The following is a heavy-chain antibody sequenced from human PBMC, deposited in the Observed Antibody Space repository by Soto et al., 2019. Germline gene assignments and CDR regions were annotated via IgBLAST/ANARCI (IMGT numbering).Heavy chain of an antibody. CDR1: GFTFSSYA. D-gene: IGHD2-2*02. CDR2: ISGSGGST. V-gene: IGHV3-23*01. J-gene: IGHJ6*02. Sequence: EVQLLESGGGLVQPGGSLRLSCAASGFTFSSYAMRWVRQAPGKGLEWVSAISGSGGSTYYADSVKGRFTISRDNSKKTLYHQMTSQGPADTAVYCCAILCYSPPPHYYYGMDVWGQGNTVTVSS. CDR3: AILCYSPPPHYYYGMDV.